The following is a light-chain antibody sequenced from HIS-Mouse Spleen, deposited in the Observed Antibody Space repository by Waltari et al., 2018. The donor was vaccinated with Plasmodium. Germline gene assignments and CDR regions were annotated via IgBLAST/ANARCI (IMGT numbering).Light chain of an antibody. Sequence: SYALTQPPSVSVSPGQTATITCSGDALPKKYAYWYQQKSGQAPVLVIYEDSKRPTGIPERFSGSSSGTMATLTISGAQVEDEADYYCYSTDSSGNHRVFGGGTKLTVL. CDR3: YSTDSSGNHRV. CDR1: ALPKKY. CDR2: EDS. J-gene: IGLJ3*02. V-gene: IGLV3-10*01.